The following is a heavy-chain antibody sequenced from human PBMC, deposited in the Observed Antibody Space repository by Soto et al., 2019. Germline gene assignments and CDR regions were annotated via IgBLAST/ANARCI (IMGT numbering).Heavy chain of an antibody. D-gene: IGHD5-18*01. CDR3: ASYGRRDFRIQLWSDDAFDI. CDR1: GGSISSYY. Sequence: SETLSLTCTVSGGSISSYYWSWIRQPAGKGLEWIGRIYTSGSTNYNPSLRSRVTMSVDTSKNQFSLKLSSVTAADTAVYYCASYGRRDFRIQLWSDDAFDIWGQGTMVTVSS. V-gene: IGHV4-4*07. CDR2: IYTSGST. J-gene: IGHJ3*02.